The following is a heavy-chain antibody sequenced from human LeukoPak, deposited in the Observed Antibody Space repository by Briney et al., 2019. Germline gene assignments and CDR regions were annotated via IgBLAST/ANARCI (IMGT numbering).Heavy chain of an antibody. V-gene: IGHV4-34*01. J-gene: IGHJ4*02. D-gene: IGHD3-10*01. Sequence: SETLSLTCAVYGGSFSGYYWSWIRQPPGKGLEWIGEINHSGSTNYNPSLKSRVTISVDTSKNQFSLKLSSVTAADTAVYYCARAREFRLRYWGQGTLVTVSS. CDR2: INHSGST. CDR1: GGSFSGYY. CDR3: ARAREFRLRY.